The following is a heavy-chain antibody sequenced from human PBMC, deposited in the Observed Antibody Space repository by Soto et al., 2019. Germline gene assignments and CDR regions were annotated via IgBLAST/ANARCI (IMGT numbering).Heavy chain of an antibody. D-gene: IGHD4-17*01. CDR3: VGAFEVYGDYAGVYYYYYGMDV. Sequence: QVQLVQSGAEVKKPGSSVKVSCKASGGSFSSYAISWVRQAPGQGLEWMGGIIPIFGTANYAQKFQGRVTITSDKSTSTAHMELSSLRSEDTAVSYCVGAFEVYGDYAGVYYYYYGMDVWGQGTTVTVSS. J-gene: IGHJ6*02. V-gene: IGHV1-69*06. CDR1: GGSFSSYA. CDR2: IIPIFGTA.